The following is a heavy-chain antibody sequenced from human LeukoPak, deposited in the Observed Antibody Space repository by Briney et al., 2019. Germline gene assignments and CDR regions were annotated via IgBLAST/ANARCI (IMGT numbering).Heavy chain of an antibody. CDR2: IYYSGRT. J-gene: IGHJ6*03. CDR1: GGSIISGDYY. V-gene: IGHV4-30-4*08. D-gene: IGHD3-9*01. CDR3: ARYYDTLSYMDV. Sequence: SETLSLTCTVSGGSIISGDYYWTWIRRPPGKGLEWIGYIYYSGRTYYNPSLKSRLAISVYTSKNQFSLNLTSVTAADTAIYFCARYYDTLSYMDVWGKGTTVTVSS.